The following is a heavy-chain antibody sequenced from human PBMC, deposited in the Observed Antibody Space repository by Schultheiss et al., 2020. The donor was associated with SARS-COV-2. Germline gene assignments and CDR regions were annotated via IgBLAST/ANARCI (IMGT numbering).Heavy chain of an antibody. D-gene: IGHD4-11*01. CDR2: ISYDGSNK. J-gene: IGHJ4*02. V-gene: IGHV3-30-3*01. CDR1: GFIFSSYA. CDR3: ARADYSSGSYFGC. Sequence: GGSLRLSCAASGFIFSSYAMHWVRQAPGKGLEWVAFISYDGSNKNYADSVKGRFIVSRDDSKTTLYLQMNSLRAEDTAVYYCARADYSSGSYFGCWGQGTLVTVSS.